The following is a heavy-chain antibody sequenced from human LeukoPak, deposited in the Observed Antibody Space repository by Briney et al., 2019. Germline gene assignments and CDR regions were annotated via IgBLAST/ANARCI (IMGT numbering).Heavy chain of an antibody. CDR3: ARNLEAHYFDY. V-gene: IGHV4-39*07. CDR2: IYHSGST. J-gene: IGHJ4*02. Sequence: PSETLSLTCIVSGGSISSCSYYWGWIRQPPGKGLEWIGSIYHSGSTYYNPSLKSRVTISVDTSKNQFSLKLSSVTAADTAVYYCARNLEAHYFDYWGQGTLVTVSS. CDR1: GGSISSCSYY.